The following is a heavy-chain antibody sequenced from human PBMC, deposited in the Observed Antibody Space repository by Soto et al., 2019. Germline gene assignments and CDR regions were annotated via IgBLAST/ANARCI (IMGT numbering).Heavy chain of an antibody. D-gene: IGHD3-22*01. Sequence: VESLKISCKGSGYIFTTYWIAWVLEGPGEGLEWMGIIYPGDSDTRYSPSFQGQVTISADKSISTAYLQWSSLKASDTAMYYCARKYYYDSSGYRDALDIWGQGTMVTVSS. CDR1: GYIFTTYW. V-gene: IGHV5-51*01. J-gene: IGHJ3*02. CDR2: IYPGDSDT. CDR3: ARKYYYDSSGYRDALDI.